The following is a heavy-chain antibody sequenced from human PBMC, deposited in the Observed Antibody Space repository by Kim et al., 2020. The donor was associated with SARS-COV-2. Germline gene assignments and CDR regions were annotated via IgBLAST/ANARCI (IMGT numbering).Heavy chain of an antibody. V-gene: IGHV4-61*01. Sequence: SETLSLTCTVSGGSVSSGSYYWSWIRQPPGKGLEWIGYIYYSGSTNYNPSLKSRVTISVDTSKNQFSLKLSSVTAADTAVYYCAREAIAGWLPYYFDYWGQGTLVTVSS. J-gene: IGHJ4*02. CDR2: IYYSGST. CDR3: AREAIAGWLPYYFDY. CDR1: GGSVSSGSYY. D-gene: IGHD2-21*01.